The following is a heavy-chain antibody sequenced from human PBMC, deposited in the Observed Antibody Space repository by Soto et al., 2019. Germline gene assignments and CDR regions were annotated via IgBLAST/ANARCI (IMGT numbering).Heavy chain of an antibody. D-gene: IGHD6-19*01. CDR3: ARVVEAVAGFYGMDV. V-gene: IGHV1-8*01. J-gene: IGHJ6*02. CDR1: GYTFTSYD. Sequence: ASVKVSCKASGYTFTSYDMNWVRQAAAQGLEWRGSMNPNSGNTGYEQKFQGSVTMTTNTYINTAYMELSSMRSEDTAVYYCARVVEAVAGFYGMDVWGQGTTVTVSS. CDR2: MNPNSGNT.